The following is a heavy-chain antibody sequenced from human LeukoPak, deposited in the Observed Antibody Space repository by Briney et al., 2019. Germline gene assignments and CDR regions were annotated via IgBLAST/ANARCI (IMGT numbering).Heavy chain of an antibody. D-gene: IGHD3-3*01. V-gene: IGHV3-11*04. CDR2: TSRSGVDV. CDR3: ARDSYERVEELSGVVSQPGYFDL. J-gene: IGHJ2*01. Sequence: GGSLRLSCEASGFTFSDYYMTWIRQAPGKGLEWLSDTSRSGVDVRYADSVKGRFTISRDNAKNSLYLQMSGLRAEDTAVYFCARDSYERVEELSGVVSQPGYFDLWGRGTLVTVSS. CDR1: GFTFSDYY.